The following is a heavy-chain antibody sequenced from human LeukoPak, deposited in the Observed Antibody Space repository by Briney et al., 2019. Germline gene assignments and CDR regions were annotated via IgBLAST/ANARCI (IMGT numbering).Heavy chain of an antibody. Sequence: PGGSLRLSCAASGFSFSSYSMNWVRQAPGKGLEWVSYITGSSSAMHYADSVKGRFTISRDNVKNPLYLQMNSLRAEDTAVYYCARKSGSSGYPFDYWGQEPWSPSPQ. V-gene: IGHV3-48*01. D-gene: IGHD3-22*01. CDR2: ITGSSSAM. CDR3: ARKSGSSGYPFDY. CDR1: GFSFSSYS. J-gene: IGHJ4*01.